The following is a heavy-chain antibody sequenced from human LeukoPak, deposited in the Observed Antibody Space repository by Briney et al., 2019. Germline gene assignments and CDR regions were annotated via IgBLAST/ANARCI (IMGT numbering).Heavy chain of an antibody. Sequence: PSETLSLTCAVYGGSFSGYYWSWIRQPPGKGLEWIGEINHSGSTNYNPSLKSRVTISVDTSKNQFSLKLSSVTAADTAVYYCARLTYYYDSSGSEFGYWGQGTLVTVSS. J-gene: IGHJ4*02. V-gene: IGHV4-34*01. CDR1: GGSFSGYY. CDR3: ARLTYYYDSSGSEFGY. D-gene: IGHD3-22*01. CDR2: INHSGST.